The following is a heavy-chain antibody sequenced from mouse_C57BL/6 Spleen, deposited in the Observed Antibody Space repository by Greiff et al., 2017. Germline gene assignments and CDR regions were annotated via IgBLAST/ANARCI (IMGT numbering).Heavy chain of an antibody. CDR1: GFSFNTYA. V-gene: IGHV10-1*01. J-gene: IGHJ2*01. D-gene: IGHD2-4*01. Sequence: EVHLVESGGGLVQPKGSLKLSCAASGFSFNTYAMNWVRQAPGQGLEWVARIRSKSNNYATYYADSVKDRFTISRDDSESMLYLQMNNMKTEDTAMYYCVMLYDYDGGYYFDYWGQGTTLTVSA. CDR2: IRSKSNNYAT. CDR3: VMLYDYDGGYYFDY.